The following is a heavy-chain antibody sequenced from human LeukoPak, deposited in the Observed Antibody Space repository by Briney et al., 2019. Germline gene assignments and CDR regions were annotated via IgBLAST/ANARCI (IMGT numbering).Heavy chain of an antibody. CDR1: GFTFSNYW. CDR3: AKDRDYYGSGSYYMDV. CDR2: IKEDGSEK. J-gene: IGHJ6*03. D-gene: IGHD3-10*01. Sequence: GGSLRLSCAASGFTFSNYWMSWVRQAPGKGLEWVANIKEDGSEKYYVDSVKGRFTISRDNAKKLLYLQMNSLRAEDTAVYYCAKDRDYYGSGSYYMDVWGKGTTVTISS. V-gene: IGHV3-7*01.